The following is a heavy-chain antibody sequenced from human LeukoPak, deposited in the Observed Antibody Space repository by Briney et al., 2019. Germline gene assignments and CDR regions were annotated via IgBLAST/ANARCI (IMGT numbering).Heavy chain of an antibody. V-gene: IGHV3-73*01. J-gene: IGHJ3*02. CDR1: GFTFCGSA. D-gene: IGHD6-13*01. Sequence: HPGGSLRLSCAPSGFTFCGSAMHWVRQAPGKGLEWVGQIESGAKSYATAYAASVKGRFTISRDDSKNTAFLQMNNLQTEDTAVYYCASWRDISTHAFDIGGQGTMVTVSS. CDR3: ASWRDISTHAFDI. CDR2: IESGAKSYAT.